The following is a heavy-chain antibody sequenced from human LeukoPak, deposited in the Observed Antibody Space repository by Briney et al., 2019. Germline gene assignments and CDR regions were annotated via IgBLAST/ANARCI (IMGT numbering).Heavy chain of an antibody. J-gene: IGHJ4*02. D-gene: IGHD6-6*01. CDR2: INHSGST. Sequence: SETLSLTCAVYGGSFSGYYWSWIRQPPGKGLEWIGEINHSGSTNYNPSLKSRVTISVDTSKNQFSLKLSSVTAADTAVNYCARGIAARPWDYFDYRGQGTLVTVSS. V-gene: IGHV4-34*01. CDR3: ARGIAARPWDYFDY. CDR1: GGSFSGYY.